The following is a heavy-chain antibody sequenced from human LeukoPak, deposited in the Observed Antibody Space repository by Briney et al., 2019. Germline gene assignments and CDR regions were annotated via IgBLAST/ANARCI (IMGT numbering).Heavy chain of an antibody. CDR3: ARGGFRTALDI. Sequence: SETLSLTCAVYGGSLSGYYWSWIRQPPGKGLEWIGEINHSGSTNYNPSLKSRVTISVDTSKNQFSLKLSSVTAADTAVYYCARGGFRTALDIWGQGTMVTVSS. D-gene: IGHD3-3*01. CDR2: INHSGST. J-gene: IGHJ3*02. CDR1: GGSLSGYY. V-gene: IGHV4-34*01.